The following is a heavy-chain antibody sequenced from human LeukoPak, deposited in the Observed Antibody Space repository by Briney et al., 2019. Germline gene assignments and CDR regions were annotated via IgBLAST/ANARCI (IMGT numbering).Heavy chain of an antibody. V-gene: IGHV3-30*03. J-gene: IGHJ6*02. Sequence: GGSLRLSCAASGFTFSSYGMHWVRQAPGKGLEWVAVISYDGSNKYYADSVKGRFTISRDNSKNTLYLQMNSLRAEDTAVYYCARDRTHCSGGSCYYYYYGMDVWGQGTTVTVSS. CDR3: ARDRTHCSGGSCYYYYYGMDV. D-gene: IGHD2-15*01. CDR2: ISYDGSNK. CDR1: GFTFSSYG.